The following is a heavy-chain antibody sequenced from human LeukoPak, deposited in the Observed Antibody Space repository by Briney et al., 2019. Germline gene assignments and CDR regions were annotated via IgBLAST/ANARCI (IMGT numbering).Heavy chain of an antibody. CDR3: ARGHYYHHNSNFWGWFDP. V-gene: IGHV4-59*12. D-gene: IGHD2/OR15-2a*01. Sequence: SETLSLTCIVSGGSISSYYWSWIRQSPGKGLEWIGYIYYSGSTNYNPSLKSRVTISVDTSRNHFSLKVTSVTAADTAVYYCARGHYYHHNSNFWGWFDPWGQGTLVTVSS. CDR2: IYYSGST. J-gene: IGHJ5*02. CDR1: GGSISSYY.